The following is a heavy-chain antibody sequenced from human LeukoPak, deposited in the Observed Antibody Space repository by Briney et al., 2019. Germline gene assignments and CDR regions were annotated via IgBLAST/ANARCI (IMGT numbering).Heavy chain of an antibody. CDR1: GFTFSSYS. J-gene: IGHJ3*02. CDR2: ISSSSSTI. D-gene: IGHD3-10*01. CDR3: ARDSRPLYYYGSGTEAFDN. V-gene: IGHV3-48*04. Sequence: RGSLRLSCAASGFTFSSYSMNWVRQAPGKGLEWVSYISSSSSTIYYADSVKGRFTISRDNAKNSLYLQMNSLRAEDTAVYYCARDSRPLYYYGSGTEAFDNWGQGTMVTVSS.